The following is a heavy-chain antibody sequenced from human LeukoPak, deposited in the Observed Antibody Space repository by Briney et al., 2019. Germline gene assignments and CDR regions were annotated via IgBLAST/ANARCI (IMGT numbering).Heavy chain of an antibody. CDR1: GFTFSSYA. CDR2: ISYDGSNK. D-gene: IGHD5-24*01. J-gene: IGHJ4*02. Sequence: PGRSLRLSCAASGFTFSSYAMHWVRQAPGKGLEWVAVISYDGSNKYYADSVKGRFTISRDNSKNTLYLQMNSLRAEDTAVYYCARNDGYNVFDYWGQGTLVTVSS. CDR3: ARNDGYNVFDY. V-gene: IGHV3-30-3*01.